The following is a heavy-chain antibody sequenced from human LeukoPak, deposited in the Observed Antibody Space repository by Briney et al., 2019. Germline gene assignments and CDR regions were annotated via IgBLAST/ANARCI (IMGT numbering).Heavy chain of an antibody. V-gene: IGHV4-39*01. J-gene: IGHJ4*02. CDR1: GGSISTSNYY. Sequence: SSETLSLTCTVSGGSISTSNYYWAWIRQPPGKGLEWIGSIYYTGSTYYSPSLKRRVAIYVDTSKGEFSLELNSVTAADSAIYFCARRRSRGPVDDWGQGTLVTVSS. D-gene: IGHD3-10*01. CDR2: IYYTGST. CDR3: ARRRSRGPVDD.